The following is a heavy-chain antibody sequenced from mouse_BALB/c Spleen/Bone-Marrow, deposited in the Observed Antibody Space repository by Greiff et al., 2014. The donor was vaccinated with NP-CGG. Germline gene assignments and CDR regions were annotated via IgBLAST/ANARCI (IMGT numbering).Heavy chain of an antibody. D-gene: IGHD1-1*01. CDR2: INPSSGYT. J-gene: IGHJ4*01. CDR1: GYTFTSFT. V-gene: IGHV1-4*01. CDR3: ARRDYVPFYALDY. Sequence: VKLMESGAELARPGASVKMSCKASGYTFTSFTIHWVKQRPGQGLEWIGYINPSSGYTNYNQNFKDKATLTADKSASTAYMQLTSMTSEDSAVYYCARRDYVPFYALDYWGQGTSVTVSS.